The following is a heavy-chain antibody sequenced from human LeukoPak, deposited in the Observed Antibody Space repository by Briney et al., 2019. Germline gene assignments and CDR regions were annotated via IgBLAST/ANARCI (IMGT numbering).Heavy chain of an antibody. D-gene: IGHD6-6*01. V-gene: IGHV4-39*07. CDR1: GGSIDRGDYY. J-gene: IGHJ6*03. CDR2: IHYTGST. Sequence: PSETLSLTCTVSGGSIDRGDYYWGWVRQPPGKGLECIASIHYTGSTYYNPSLKSRVTISVDTSKNQFSLKLSSVTAADTAVYYCARVGEYSSPGGYYYYMDVWGKGTTVTVSS. CDR3: ARVGEYSSPGGYYYYMDV.